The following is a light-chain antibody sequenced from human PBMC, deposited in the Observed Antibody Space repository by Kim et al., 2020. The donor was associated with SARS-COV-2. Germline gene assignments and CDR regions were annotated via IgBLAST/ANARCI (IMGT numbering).Light chain of an antibody. CDR3: HQYNTWPPGT. V-gene: IGKV3-15*01. J-gene: IGKJ2*01. CDR2: GTS. CDR1: HSVSST. Sequence: EIVMTQSPATLSVSPGERATLSCRASHSVSSTLAWYQHKPGQAPRLLIYGTSTRATAVPARFSGSGSGTEFTLTISSLQSEDSAVYYCHQYNTWPPGTFGQGTKLEIK.